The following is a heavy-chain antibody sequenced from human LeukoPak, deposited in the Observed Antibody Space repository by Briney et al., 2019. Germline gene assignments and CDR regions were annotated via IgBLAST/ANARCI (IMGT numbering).Heavy chain of an antibody. D-gene: IGHD3-16*02. CDR2: ITSSGSYI. Sequence: GGSLRLSCAASAFSFSNYNMNWVRQAPGKGLEWVSSITSSGSYIYYADSVKGRFTISRDNSKNTLYLQMNSLRAEDTAVYYCAKGGPGDYVWGSYPFDYWGQGTLVTVSS. V-gene: IGHV3-21*01. CDR1: AFSFSNYN. CDR3: AKGGPGDYVWGSYPFDY. J-gene: IGHJ4*02.